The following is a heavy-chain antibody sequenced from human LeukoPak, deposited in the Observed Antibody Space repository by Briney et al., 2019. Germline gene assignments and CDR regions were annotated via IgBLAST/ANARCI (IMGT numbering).Heavy chain of an antibody. D-gene: IGHD3-22*01. Sequence: GASVKVSCKASGYTFTSYGISWVRQAPGQGLEWMGWISAYNGNTNYAQKLQGRVTKTTDTSTSTAYMELRSLRSDDTAVYYCARDSYYDSSGYYDYWGQGTLVTVSS. CDR3: ARDSYYDSSGYYDY. J-gene: IGHJ4*02. CDR2: ISAYNGNT. CDR1: GYTFTSYG. V-gene: IGHV1-18*01.